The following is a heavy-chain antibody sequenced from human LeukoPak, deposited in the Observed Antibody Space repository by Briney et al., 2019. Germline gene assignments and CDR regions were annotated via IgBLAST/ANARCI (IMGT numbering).Heavy chain of an antibody. CDR2: ISGDGGST. Sequence: GGSLRLSCAASGFTFDDYAMHWVRQAPGKGLEWVSLISGDGGSTYYADSVRGRFTISRDNSKNSLYLQMDSLRTEDTAFYYCAKEIDTLGTNAFDIWGQGTMVSVSS. CDR1: GFTFDDYA. V-gene: IGHV3-43*02. J-gene: IGHJ3*02. CDR3: AKEIDTLGTNAFDI. D-gene: IGHD2-15*01.